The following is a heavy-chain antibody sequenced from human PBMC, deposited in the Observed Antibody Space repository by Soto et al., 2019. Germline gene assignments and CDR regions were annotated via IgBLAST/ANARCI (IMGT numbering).Heavy chain of an antibody. V-gene: IGHV3-21*04. CDR1: GFTLTTYT. J-gene: IGHJ6*02. D-gene: IGHD2-21*01. Sequence: GGSLRLSCEASGFTLTTYTMNWVRQASGKGLEWVSSITSSSGHIYYLDSVKGRFTISRDNAKNSLYLQMNSLRVEDTAVYYCAREKAREVAATILRYSAMDVWGQGTTVTVSS. CDR2: ITSSSGHI. CDR3: AREKAREVAATILRYSAMDV.